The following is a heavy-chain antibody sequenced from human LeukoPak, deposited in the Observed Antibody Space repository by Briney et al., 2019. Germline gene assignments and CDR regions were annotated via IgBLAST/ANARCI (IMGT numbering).Heavy chain of an antibody. CDR3: ARGERGLYCSSTSCYPVL. D-gene: IGHD2-2*01. J-gene: IGHJ4*02. CDR1: GFTFSSYS. Sequence: GWSLRFSCAASGFTFSSYSMNWVRKAPGQGLEWVSSISSSSSYIYYADSGKGRFTISRDNAKNSLYLQMNSLRAEGTAVYYCARGERGLYCSSTSCYPVLGGQGTLVTVSS. CDR2: ISSSSSYI. V-gene: IGHV3-21*01.